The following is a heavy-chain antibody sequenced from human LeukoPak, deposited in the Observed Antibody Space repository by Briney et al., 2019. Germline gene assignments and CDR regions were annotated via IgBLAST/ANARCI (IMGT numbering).Heavy chain of an antibody. J-gene: IGHJ6*04. CDR3: ARGGCSSTSCYSGSYYYYYYGMDV. V-gene: IGHV1-2*04. CDR1: GYTFTGYY. D-gene: IGHD2-2*01. Sequence: GASVKVSCKASGYTFTGYYMHWVRQAPGQGLEWMGWINPNSDGTNYAQKFQGWVTMTRDTSISTAYMELSRLRSDDTAVYYCARGGCSSTSCYSGSYYYYYYGMDVWGKGTTVTVSS. CDR2: INPNSDGT.